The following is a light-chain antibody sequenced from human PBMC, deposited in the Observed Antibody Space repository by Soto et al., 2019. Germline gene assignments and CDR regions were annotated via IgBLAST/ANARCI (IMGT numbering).Light chain of an antibody. Sequence: QSALTQPASVSGSPGQSITISCTGTSSYVGGYNYVSWYQQHPGKAPKVMIYDVSKRPSGISNRFSGSKSGNTASLTISGLQVEDEADYYCSSYTSGSTRVVFGGGTKLTVL. CDR2: DVS. V-gene: IGLV2-14*03. CDR3: SSYTSGSTRVV. J-gene: IGLJ2*01. CDR1: SSYVGGYNY.